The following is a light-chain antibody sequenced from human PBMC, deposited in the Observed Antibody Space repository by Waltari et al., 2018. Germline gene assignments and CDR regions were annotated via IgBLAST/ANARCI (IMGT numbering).Light chain of an antibody. V-gene: IGKV1-39*01. J-gene: IGKJ1*01. CDR1: QSVSNY. Sequence: DIQMTQSPSSLSASVGDRVTITCRASQSVSNYFNWYQQKSGKAPKLLIYAASSLQRGVPARFSGSGSGTDFTLTISSLQPEDFATYYCQQSYTTPRTFGQGTKVEIK. CDR2: AAS. CDR3: QQSYTTPRT.